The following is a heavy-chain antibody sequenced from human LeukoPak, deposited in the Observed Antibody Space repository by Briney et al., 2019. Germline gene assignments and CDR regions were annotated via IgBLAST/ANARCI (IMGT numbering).Heavy chain of an antibody. D-gene: IGHD2-15*01. CDR3: ERPAGQGYCSGGSCDLDY. CDR1: GYSFTSYW. V-gene: IGHV5-51*01. CDR2: IYPGDSDT. Sequence: GESLKISCKGSGYSFTSYWIGWVRQMPGKGLEWMGIIYPGDSDTRYSPSFQGQVTISADKSISTAYLQWSSLKASDTAMYYCERPAGQGYCSGGSCDLDYWGQGTLVTVSS. J-gene: IGHJ4*02.